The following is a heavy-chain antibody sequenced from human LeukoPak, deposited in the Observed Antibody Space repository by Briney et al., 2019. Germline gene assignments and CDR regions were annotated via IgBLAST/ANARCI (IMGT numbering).Heavy chain of an antibody. J-gene: IGHJ4*02. V-gene: IGHV3-30-3*02. CDR1: GFTFSSYA. CDR3: AKTYSRESGYDFFFHY. D-gene: IGHD5-12*01. CDR2: ISYDGTNK. Sequence: GRSLRLSCAASGFTFSSYAVHWVRQAPGKGLEWVAVISYDGTNKYYADSVKGRFTISRDNSKNTLYLQMNSLRAEDTAVYYCAKTYSRESGYDFFFHYWGQGTRVTVSS.